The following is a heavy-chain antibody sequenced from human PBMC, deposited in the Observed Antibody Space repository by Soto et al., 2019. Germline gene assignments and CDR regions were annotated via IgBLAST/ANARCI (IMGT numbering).Heavy chain of an antibody. Sequence: PSETLSLTCTVAGGSISSYYWSWIRQPPGKGLEWIGYIYYSGSTNYNPSLKSRVTISVDTSKNQFSLKLSSVTAADTAVYYCARSHSSGWDHYYYYYMDVWGKGTTVTVSS. J-gene: IGHJ6*03. D-gene: IGHD6-19*01. CDR2: IYYSGST. CDR1: GGSISSYY. V-gene: IGHV4-59*01. CDR3: ARSHSSGWDHYYYYYMDV.